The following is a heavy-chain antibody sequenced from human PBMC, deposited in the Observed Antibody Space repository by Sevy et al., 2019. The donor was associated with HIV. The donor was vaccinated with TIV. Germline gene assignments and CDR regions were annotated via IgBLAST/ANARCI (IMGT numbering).Heavy chain of an antibody. Sequence: ASVKVSCKASGYTFTGYYMHWVRQAPGQGLEWMGWINPDSGGPNCAPKFQGRVTLTRDTSISTDYMELSRLKSDDTAVYYCVRDDRDGYFDYWGQGTLVTVSS. CDR1: GYTFTGYY. CDR3: VRDDRDGYFDY. J-gene: IGHJ4*02. V-gene: IGHV1-2*02. CDR2: INPDSGGP.